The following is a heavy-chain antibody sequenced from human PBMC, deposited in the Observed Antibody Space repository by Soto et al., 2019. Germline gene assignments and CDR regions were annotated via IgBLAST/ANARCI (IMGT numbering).Heavy chain of an antibody. J-gene: IGHJ6*03. CDR3: ARWRWCSSTSCYADYYYYYMDV. CDR2: IYYSGST. V-gene: IGHV4-59*01. CDR1: GGSISSYY. Sequence: SSETLSLTCTVSGGSISSYYWSWIRQPPGKGLEWIGYIYYSGSTNYNPSLKSRVTISVDTSKNQFSLKLSSVTAADTAVYYCARWRWCSSTSCYADYYYYYMDVWGKGTTVTVSS. D-gene: IGHD2-2*01.